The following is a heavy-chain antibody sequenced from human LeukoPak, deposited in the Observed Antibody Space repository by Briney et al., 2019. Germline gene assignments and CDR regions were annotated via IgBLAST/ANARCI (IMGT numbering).Heavy chain of an antibody. CDR3: ARESINYYDSSGYFDY. V-gene: IGHV1-2*06. Sequence: ASVKVSCKASGYTFTGCYMHWVRQAPGQGLEWMGRINSNSGGTNYAQKFQGRVTMTRDTSISTAYMELSRLRSDDTAVYYCARESINYYDSSGYFDYWGQGTLVTVSS. CDR2: INSNSGGT. D-gene: IGHD3-22*01. J-gene: IGHJ4*02. CDR1: GYTFTGCY.